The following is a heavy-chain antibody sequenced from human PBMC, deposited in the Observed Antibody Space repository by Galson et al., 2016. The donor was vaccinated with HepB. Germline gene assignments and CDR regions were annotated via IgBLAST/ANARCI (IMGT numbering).Heavy chain of an antibody. J-gene: IGHJ4*01. CDR1: GFTFSTYG. CDR3: ARGLAVPGRIDH. CDR2: IWYDGSNK. V-gene: IGHV3-33*01. Sequence: SLRLSCAASGFTFSTYGIHWVRQAPGKGLEWVAVIWYDGSNKYYGDSVKGRFTISRDNSKNTVYLQMNSLRAEDTAVYYCARGLAVPGRIDHWGHGILVTVSS. D-gene: IGHD2-2*01.